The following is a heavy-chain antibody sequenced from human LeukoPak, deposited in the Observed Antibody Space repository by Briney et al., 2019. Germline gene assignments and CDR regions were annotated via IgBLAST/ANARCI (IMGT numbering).Heavy chain of an antibody. CDR1: GITFSSYS. D-gene: IGHD6-13*01. J-gene: IGHJ4*02. CDR2: FSGSGGST. CDR3: AKGIAAAGTKSNFDY. V-gene: IGHV3-23*01. Sequence: PGGSLRLSCAASGITFSSYSMAWVRQAPGKGLEWVSGFSGSGGSTDYADSVKGRFTISRDNYKNKLYLQMNSLRAEDTAVYYCAKGIAAAGTKSNFDYWGQGTLVTVSS.